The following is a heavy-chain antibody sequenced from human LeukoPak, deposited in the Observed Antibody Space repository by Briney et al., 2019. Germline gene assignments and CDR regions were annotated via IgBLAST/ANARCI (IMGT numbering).Heavy chain of an antibody. J-gene: IGHJ4*02. CDR2: INYSGST. D-gene: IGHD3-10*01. V-gene: IGHV4-39*01. CDR1: GGSVSSTTYY. CDR3: ARYVYGSGKYYFDY. Sequence: SETLSLTCTVSGGSVSSTTYYWSWIRQPPGKGLEWIASINYSGSTYYNPSLKSRVTISVDTFENQFSLKLSSVTAADTAVYYCARYVYGSGKYYFDYWGQGTLVTVSS.